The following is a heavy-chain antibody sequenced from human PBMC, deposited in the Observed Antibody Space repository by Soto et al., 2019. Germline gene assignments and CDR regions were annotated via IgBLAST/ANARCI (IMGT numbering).Heavy chain of an antibody. J-gene: IGHJ4*02. CDR3: ARHFSVDYFDY. CDR2: IYHSGST. V-gene: IGHV4-4*02. CDR1: GGSISSSNW. Sequence: PSETLSLTCAVSGGSISSSNWWSWVRQPPGKGLEWIGEIYHSGSTNYNPSLKSRVTTSVDKSKNQFSLKLSSVAAADTAVYYCARHFSVDYFDYWGQGALVTVSS.